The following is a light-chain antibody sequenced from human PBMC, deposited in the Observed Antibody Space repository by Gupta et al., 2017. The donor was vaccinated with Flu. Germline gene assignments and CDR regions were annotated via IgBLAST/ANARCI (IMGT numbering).Light chain of an antibody. J-gene: IGKJ5*01. CDR3: QQVDDLPPT. V-gene: IGKV1-33*01. CDR1: QDISYY. CDR2: DAS. Sequence: LSSLSASVGDRVTITCQASQDISYYVNWYQQKPGKAPDLLIYDASKLERGVPSRFSGSGSGTHFAFTISSLQPEDFATYYCQQVDDLPPTFGHGTRLEIK.